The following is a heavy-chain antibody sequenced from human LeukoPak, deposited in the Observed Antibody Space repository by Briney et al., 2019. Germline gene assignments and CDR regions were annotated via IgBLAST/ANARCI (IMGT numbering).Heavy chain of an antibody. CDR1: GFTFSSYG. CDR3: AKDSATSGWSGGFHF. J-gene: IGHJ4*02. D-gene: IGHD6-19*01. V-gene: IGHV3-30*02. Sequence: GGSLRLSCAASGFTFSSYGMHWVRQAPGKGLEWVAFIRYDGSNKYYADSVKGRFTISRDNSKNTLYLQMNSLRAEDTAVYYCAKDSATSGWSGGFHFWGQGTLVTVSS. CDR2: IRYDGSNK.